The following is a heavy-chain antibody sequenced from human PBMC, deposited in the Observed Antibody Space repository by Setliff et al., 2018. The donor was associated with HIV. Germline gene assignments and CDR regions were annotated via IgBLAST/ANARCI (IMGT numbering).Heavy chain of an antibody. V-gene: IGHV1-69*04. Sequence: SVKVSCKASGGTFSSYAISWVRQAPGQGLEWMGRIIPILGTANYAQKFQGRVTITADKSTSTAYMDLSSLRSEDTAVYYCARDEFKRATIRGAFDYWGQGTLVTVSS. J-gene: IGHJ4*02. CDR2: IIPILGTA. D-gene: IGHD5-12*01. CDR3: ARDEFKRATIRGAFDY. CDR1: GGTFSSYA.